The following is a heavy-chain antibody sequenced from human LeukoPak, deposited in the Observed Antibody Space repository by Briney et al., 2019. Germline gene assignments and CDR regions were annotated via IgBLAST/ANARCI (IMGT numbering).Heavy chain of an antibody. CDR2: MNPNSGNT. CDR3: ARGRGGPEEVVVAAIDY. V-gene: IGHV1-8*01. CDR1: GYTFTSYD. D-gene: IGHD2-15*01. Sequence: ASVKVSCKASGYTFTSYDINWVRQATGQGLEWMGWMNPNSGNTGYAQKFQGRVTMTRNTSISTAYMELSSLRSEDTAVYYCARGRGGPEEVVVAAIDYWGQGTLVTVSS. J-gene: IGHJ4*02.